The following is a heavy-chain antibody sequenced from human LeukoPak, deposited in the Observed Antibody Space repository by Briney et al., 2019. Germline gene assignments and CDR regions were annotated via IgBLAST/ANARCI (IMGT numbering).Heavy chain of an antibody. CDR1: GYTFSDYD. J-gene: IGHJ6*03. CDR3: ARVVMKAFYYYYMDV. D-gene: IGHD2-21*01. CDR2: MNPTSGDT. V-gene: IGHV1-8*01. Sequence: ASVKVSCKASGYTFSDYDVNWVRQAPGQGLEWMGWMNPTSGDTGYAQKFQGRVTMTGSMSRNTAYMELSRLRSEDTAVYFCARVVMKAFYYYYMDVWGKGTTIIISS.